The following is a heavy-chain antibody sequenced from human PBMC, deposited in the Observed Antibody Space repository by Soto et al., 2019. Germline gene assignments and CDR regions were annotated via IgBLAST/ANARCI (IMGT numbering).Heavy chain of an antibody. Sequence: ASVKVSCKASGYTFTGYYMHWVRQAPGQGLEWMGWINPNSGGTNYAQKFQGRVTMTRDTSISTAYMELSRLRSDDTAVYYCAIPPIEKGYSYGSVDYWGQGTLVTVSS. CDR3: AIPPIEKGYSYGSVDY. D-gene: IGHD5-18*01. CDR2: INPNSGGT. CDR1: GYTFTGYY. J-gene: IGHJ4*02. V-gene: IGHV1-2*02.